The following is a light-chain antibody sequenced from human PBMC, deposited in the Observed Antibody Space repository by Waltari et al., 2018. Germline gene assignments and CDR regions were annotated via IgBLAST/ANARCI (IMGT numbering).Light chain of an antibody. V-gene: IGLV1-40*01. CDR1: SSNIGAGYD. J-gene: IGLJ2*01. CDR3: QSYDSSLSGVV. CDR2: GNS. Sequence: QSVLTQPPSVSGAPGQRVTISCTGSSSNIGAGYDEHWYQQLPGTAPKLLIYGNSNRPAAVPDRLSAAKSGTTTSLAITGLQAEDEADYYCQSYDSSLSGVVFGGGTKLTVL.